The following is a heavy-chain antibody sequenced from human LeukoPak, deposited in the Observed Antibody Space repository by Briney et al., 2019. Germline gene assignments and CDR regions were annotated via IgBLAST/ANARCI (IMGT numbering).Heavy chain of an antibody. V-gene: IGHV3-30*03. CDR1: GFTFSNYG. Sequence: GGSLRLSCAASGFTFSNYGMHWVRQAPGKGLEWVAVISYDGSSRYYADSVKGRFTISRDNPKNTLYLQMNSLRAEDTAMYYCARGRYYLDSWGQGTLVTVSS. J-gene: IGHJ4*02. CDR2: ISYDGSSR. CDR3: ARGRYYLDS.